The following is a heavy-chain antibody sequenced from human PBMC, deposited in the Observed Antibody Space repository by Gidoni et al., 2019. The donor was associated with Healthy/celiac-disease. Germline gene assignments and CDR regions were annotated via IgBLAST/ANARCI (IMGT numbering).Heavy chain of an antibody. CDR2: INPNSGGT. CDR3: ARDFSFRGDYDFWSGTYYYGMDV. J-gene: IGHJ6*02. V-gene: IGHV1-2*02. D-gene: IGHD3-3*01. Sequence: QVQLVQSGAEVKKPGASVKVSCKASGYTFTGYSMHWVRQAPGQGLEWMGWINPNSGGTNYTQKFQGRVTMTRDTSISTAYMELSRLRSDDTAVYYCARDFSFRGDYDFWSGTYYYGMDVWGQGTTVTVSS. CDR1: GYTFTGYS.